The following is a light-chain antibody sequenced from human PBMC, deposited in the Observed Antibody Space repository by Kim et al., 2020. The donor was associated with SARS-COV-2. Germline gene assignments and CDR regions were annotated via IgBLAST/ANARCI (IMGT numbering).Light chain of an antibody. CDR1: SGSIASNY. CDR3: HSSDASAQV. J-gene: IGLJ3*02. CDR2: EDD. Sequence: NFMLTQPHSVSESPGKTITLSCSRTSGSIASNYVQWYQQRPGLSPTIIIFEDDRRPSGVPDRFSGSINTSSNSASLTISELETEDEADYYCHSSDASAQVFGGGTQLTVL. V-gene: IGLV6-57*01.